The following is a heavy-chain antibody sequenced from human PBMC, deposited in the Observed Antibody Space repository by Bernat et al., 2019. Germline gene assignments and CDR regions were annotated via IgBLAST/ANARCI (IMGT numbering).Heavy chain of an antibody. D-gene: IGHD2-21*02. CDR3: ARSGDYLPRTNWFDP. Sequence: QVQLVQSGAEVKKPGASVKVSCKASGYTFTGYYMHWVRQAPGQGLEWMGWINPNSGGTNYAQKFQGWVTMTRDTSISTAYMVLSRLRSDDTAVYYCARSGDYLPRTNWFDPWGQGTLVTVSS. J-gene: IGHJ5*02. CDR2: INPNSGGT. V-gene: IGHV1-2*04. CDR1: GYTFTGYY.